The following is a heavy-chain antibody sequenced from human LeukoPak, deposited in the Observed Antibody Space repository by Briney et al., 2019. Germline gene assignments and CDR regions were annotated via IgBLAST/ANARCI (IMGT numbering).Heavy chain of an antibody. J-gene: IGHJ4*02. CDR3: AKAGPGYSSSWFPFDY. D-gene: IGHD6-13*01. CDR2: ISGSGGST. V-gene: IGHV3-23*01. CDR1: GFTFSNYA. Sequence: PGGSLRLSCAASGFTFSNYAMTWVRQAPGKGLEWVSAISGSGGSTYYADSVKGRFTISRDNSKNTLYLQMNSLRAEDTAVYYCAKAGPGYSSSWFPFDYWGQGTLVTVSS.